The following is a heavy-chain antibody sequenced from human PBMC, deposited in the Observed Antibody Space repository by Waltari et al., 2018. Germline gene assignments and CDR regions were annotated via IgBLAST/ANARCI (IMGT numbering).Heavy chain of an antibody. V-gene: IGHV2-5*01. J-gene: IGHJ2*01. CDR3: AHRRSDWYFDI. Sequence: QITLEESGPPLVKPTQTLTLTCSFSGFSLNPREEAVGWFRQPPGKALEWLALIYWNDDKRYSPSRRGRPTVTKDTSNNQVVLTLTNMDPVDTATYFCAHRRSDWYFDIWGRGTLVNVSS. CDR2: IYWNDDK. CDR1: GFSLNPREEA.